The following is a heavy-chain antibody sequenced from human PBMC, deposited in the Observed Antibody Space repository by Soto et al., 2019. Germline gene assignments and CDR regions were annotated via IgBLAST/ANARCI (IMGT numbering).Heavy chain of an antibody. CDR1: GFTVSSNY. CDR2: IYSGGST. V-gene: IGHV3-53*01. D-gene: IGHD2-2*02. Sequence: EVQLVESGGGLIQPGGSLRLSCAASGFTVSSNYMSWVRQAPGKGLEWVSVIYSGGSTYYADSVKGRFTISRDKSKNTLYVQMNSLRAEDTAVYYCARFVVVPAAIGYYYYGMDVWGQGTTVTVSS. CDR3: ARFVVVPAAIGYYYYGMDV. J-gene: IGHJ6*02.